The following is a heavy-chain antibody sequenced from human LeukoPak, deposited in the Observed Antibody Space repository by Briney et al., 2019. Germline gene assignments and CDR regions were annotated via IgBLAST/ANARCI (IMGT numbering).Heavy chain of an antibody. J-gene: IGHJ4*02. D-gene: IGHD6-13*01. Sequence: AGGSLRLSCAASGFTFSSYEMNWVRQAPGKGLEWVSYMSRSGSTIYYADSAKGRFTISRDNAKNSLYLQMNSLRAEETAVYYCARGRKDMMAAGLFGYWGQGTLVAVSS. V-gene: IGHV3-48*03. CDR1: GFTFSSYE. CDR2: MSRSGSTI. CDR3: ARGRKDMMAAGLFGY.